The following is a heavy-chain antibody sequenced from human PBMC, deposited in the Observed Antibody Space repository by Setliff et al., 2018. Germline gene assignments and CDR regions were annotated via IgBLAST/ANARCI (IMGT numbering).Heavy chain of an antibody. D-gene: IGHD5-18*01. J-gene: IGHJ6*02. CDR2: IYHNGNT. Sequence: LSLTCTVSGGSLSPYFWSWIRQPPGKGLEWIGYIYHNGNTNFNPSLKTRVTMSVDTSKNQFALNLRSVTAADAAVYYCVRDRTAYSYGLDVWGQGTTVTVSS. CDR1: GGSLSPYF. V-gene: IGHV4-59*01. CDR3: VRDRTAYSYGLDV.